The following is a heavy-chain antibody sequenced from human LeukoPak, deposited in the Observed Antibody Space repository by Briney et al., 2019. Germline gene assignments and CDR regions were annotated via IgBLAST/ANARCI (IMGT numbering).Heavy chain of an antibody. J-gene: IGHJ4*02. CDR2: VYTTGTT. V-gene: IGHV4-4*07. CDR3: ASLQLISASIAVAGTVQG. Sequence: SETLSLTCTVSGGSISNYYWTWIRQPAGKGLEWIGRVYTTGTTYYNPSLKSRVTISVDTSKNQFSLKLSSVTAADTAVYYCASLQLISASIAVAGTVQGWGQGTLVTVSS. CDR1: GGSISNYY. D-gene: IGHD6-19*01.